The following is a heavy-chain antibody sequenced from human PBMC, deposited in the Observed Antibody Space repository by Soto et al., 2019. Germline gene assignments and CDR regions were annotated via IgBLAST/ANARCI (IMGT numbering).Heavy chain of an antibody. V-gene: IGHV3-53*01. CDR3: ASQGLADRIAAAGTGGFYYYGMDV. Sequence: GGSLRLSCAASGFTVSSNYMSWVRQAPGKGLEWVSVIYSGGSTYYADSVKGRFTISRDNSKNTLYLKMNSLRAEDTAVYYCASQGLADRIAAAGTGGFYYYGMDVWGQGTTVTVSS. D-gene: IGHD6-13*01. CDR2: IYSGGST. J-gene: IGHJ6*02. CDR1: GFTVSSNY.